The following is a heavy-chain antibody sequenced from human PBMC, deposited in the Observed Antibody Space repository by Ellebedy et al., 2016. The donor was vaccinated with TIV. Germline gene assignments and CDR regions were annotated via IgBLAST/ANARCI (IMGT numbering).Heavy chain of an antibody. J-gene: IGHJ4*02. CDR3: ARDHVGPGRPAAFDY. CDR2: IKYDGSEK. CDR1: GFTFGTSW. D-gene: IGHD6-6*01. Sequence: GESLKISCAASGFTFGTSWMNWVRQAPGRGPEWVANIKYDGSEKYYVDSVKGRFIISRDNAKNLLYLQMNNLRGEDTALYYCARDHVGPGRPAAFDYWGQGTRVTVSS. V-gene: IGHV3-7*01.